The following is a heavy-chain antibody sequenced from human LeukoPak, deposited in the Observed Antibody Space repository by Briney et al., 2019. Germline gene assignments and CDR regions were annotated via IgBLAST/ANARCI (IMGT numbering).Heavy chain of an antibody. D-gene: IGHD6-19*01. CDR2: INPNSGGT. Sequence: ASVKVSCKASGYTFTGFYIHWVRQAPGQGLEWMGWINPNSGGTNYAQKFQGRVTMTRDTSISTAYMELSRLRSDDTAVYYCRAVAGSNKIDYWGQGTLVTVSS. CDR1: GYTFTGFY. CDR3: RAVAGSNKIDY. V-gene: IGHV1-2*02. J-gene: IGHJ4*02.